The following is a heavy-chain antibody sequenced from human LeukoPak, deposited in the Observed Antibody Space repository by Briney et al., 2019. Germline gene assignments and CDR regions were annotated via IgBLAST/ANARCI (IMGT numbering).Heavy chain of an antibody. Sequence: PGGSLRLSCAASGFTVSTNYMTWVRQAPGRGLEWVSVIYSGGNTYYADSVKGRFTISRDNSKNTLYLQMNSLRAEDTAVYYCARYCSGGGCKLGYYYYGMDVWGQGTTVTVSS. CDR3: ARYCSGGGCKLGYYYYGMDV. V-gene: IGHV3-66*01. J-gene: IGHJ6*02. CDR1: GFTVSTNY. CDR2: IYSGGNT. D-gene: IGHD2-15*01.